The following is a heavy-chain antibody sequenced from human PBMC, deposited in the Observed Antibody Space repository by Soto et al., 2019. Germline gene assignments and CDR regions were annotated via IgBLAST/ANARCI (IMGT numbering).Heavy chain of an antibody. CDR3: AKVEAAAGSKY. CDR1: GFTFTSYG. Sequence: GGSLRLSCAASGFTFTSYGMHWARQAPGKGLEWVAIISYDGINKYYANSVKGRFTISRDNSKNTLYLQMNSLRAEDTAVYYCAKVEAAAGSKYWGQGTLVTVSS. CDR2: ISYDGINK. D-gene: IGHD6-13*01. V-gene: IGHV3-30*18. J-gene: IGHJ4*02.